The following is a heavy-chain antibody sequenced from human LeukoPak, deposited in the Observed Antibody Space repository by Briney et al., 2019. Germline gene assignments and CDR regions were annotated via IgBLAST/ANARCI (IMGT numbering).Heavy chain of an antibody. CDR1: GGSISSYY. D-gene: IGHD6-19*01. Sequence: SETLSLTCTVSGGSISSYYWSWIRQPPGKGLEWSGYIYYSGSTNYNPSLKSRVTISVDTSKNQFSLKLSSVTAADTAVYYCARDSYSSCWYIIDYWGQGTLVTVSS. CDR2: IYYSGST. V-gene: IGHV4-59*01. CDR3: ARDSYSSCWYIIDY. J-gene: IGHJ4*02.